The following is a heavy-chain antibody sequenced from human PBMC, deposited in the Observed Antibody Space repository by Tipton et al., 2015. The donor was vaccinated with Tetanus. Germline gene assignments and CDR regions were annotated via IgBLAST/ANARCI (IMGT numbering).Heavy chain of an antibody. D-gene: IGHD1-26*01. Sequence: LVKPTQTLSLTCTVSGGSISSGGYYWSWIRQHPGKGLEWIGDIYSSGSTYYNPSLKSRVTISVDTTKNQFSMRLNSAPAAATAVYYFAGDQARGARGWNYFDCWGQGTLVPVSS. CDR3: AGDQARGARGWNYFDC. CDR2: IYSSGST. CDR1: GGSISSGGYY. J-gene: IGHJ4*02. V-gene: IGHV4-31*03.